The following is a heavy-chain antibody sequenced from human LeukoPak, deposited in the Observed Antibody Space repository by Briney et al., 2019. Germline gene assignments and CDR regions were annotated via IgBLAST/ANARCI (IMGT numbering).Heavy chain of an antibody. Sequence: GGSLRLSCAASGFTFSSYAMSWVRQAPGKGLEWVSAISGSGGSTYYADSVEGRFTISRDNSKNTLYLQMNSLRAEDTAVYYCAKDHYGSGNYYRPFDYWGQGTLVTVSS. CDR3: AKDHYGSGNYYRPFDY. D-gene: IGHD3-10*01. CDR1: GFTFSSYA. J-gene: IGHJ4*02. CDR2: ISGSGGST. V-gene: IGHV3-23*01.